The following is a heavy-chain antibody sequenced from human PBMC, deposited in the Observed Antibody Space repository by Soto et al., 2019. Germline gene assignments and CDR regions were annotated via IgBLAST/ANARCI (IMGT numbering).Heavy chain of an antibody. J-gene: IGHJ4*02. CDR2: MNPNSGNT. CDR3: ARGRVVPAAQRRYSYGYGNFDY. Sequence: QVQLVQSGAEVKKPGASVKVSCKASGYTFTSYDINWVRQATGQGLEWMGWMNPNSGNTGYAQKFQGRVTMTRNTSISTAYMGLSSLRSEDTAVYYCARGRVVPAAQRRYSYGYGNFDYWGQGTLVTVSS. V-gene: IGHV1-8*01. D-gene: IGHD5-18*01. CDR1: GYTFTSYD.